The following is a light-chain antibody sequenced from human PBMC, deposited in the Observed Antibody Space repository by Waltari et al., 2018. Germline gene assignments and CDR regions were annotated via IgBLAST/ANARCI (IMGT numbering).Light chain of an antibody. CDR2: STN. CDR3: VLYMGSGINV. V-gene: IGLV8-61*01. J-gene: IGLJ6*01. Sequence: QTVVTQEPSFSVSPGGTVTLTCGLSSGSVSTSYYPNWYQQTPGQAPRTLIYSTNTRSSGVPDRFSGSILGNKAALTITGAQADDESDYYCVLYMGSGINVFGSGTKVTVL. CDR1: SGSVSTSYY.